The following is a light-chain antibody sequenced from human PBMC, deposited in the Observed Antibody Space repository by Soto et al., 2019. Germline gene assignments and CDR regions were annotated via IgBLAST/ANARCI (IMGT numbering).Light chain of an antibody. V-gene: IGKV3-11*01. J-gene: IGKJ1*01. CDR2: DAS. CDR3: QQRSNSWT. CDR1: QSVTTQ. Sequence: IALTQSPGTLSLSPGERATLSCRASQSVTTQLAWYQQKPGQAPRLLIYDASNRATGIPARFSGSGSGTDFTLTISSLEPEDFAVYYCQQRSNSWTFGQGTKVDIK.